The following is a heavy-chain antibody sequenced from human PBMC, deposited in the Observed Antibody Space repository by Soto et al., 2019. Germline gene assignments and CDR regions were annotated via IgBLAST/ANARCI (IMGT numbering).Heavy chain of an antibody. Sequence: QVQLVESGGGVVQPGRSLRLSCAVSGFTFGNYAMQWVRQAPGKGLEWVAVISYDGSWKYYADSVKGRFTISRDNSKNTLYLQMNSLRVEDTAVYYCAREMSSNHHAMDVWGQGTTVTVSS. CDR2: ISYDGSWK. CDR1: GFTFGNYA. V-gene: IGHV3-30-3*01. CDR3: AREMSSNHHAMDV. D-gene: IGHD2-8*01. J-gene: IGHJ6*02.